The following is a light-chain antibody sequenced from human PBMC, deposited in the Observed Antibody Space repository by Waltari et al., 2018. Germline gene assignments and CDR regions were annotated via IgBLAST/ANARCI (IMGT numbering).Light chain of an antibody. CDR3: QQYDISPLT. CDR2: GAS. J-gene: IGKJ4*01. V-gene: IGKV3-20*01. CDR1: QTVRTTY. Sequence: CRSSQTVRTTYLALYQQKPGQAPTLLIYGASSRATGIPDRFSGSGSGTDFSLTISSLEPEDFAVYYCQQYDISPLTFCGGTKVEIK.